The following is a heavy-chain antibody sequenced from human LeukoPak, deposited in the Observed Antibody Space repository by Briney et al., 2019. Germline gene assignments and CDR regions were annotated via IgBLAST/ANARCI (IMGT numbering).Heavy chain of an antibody. J-gene: IGHJ4*02. D-gene: IGHD1-1*01. CDR3: VRGGYNWNDVGDY. CDR2: MSSSGSTI. Sequence: PGGSLRLSCAASGFTFSDYYMSWIRQAPGKGLECISYMSSSGSTIYYADSVKGRFTISRDNAKNSLYLQMNSLRAEDTAMYYCVRGGYNWNDVGDYWGQGTLVTVSS. V-gene: IGHV3-11*04. CDR1: GFTFSDYY.